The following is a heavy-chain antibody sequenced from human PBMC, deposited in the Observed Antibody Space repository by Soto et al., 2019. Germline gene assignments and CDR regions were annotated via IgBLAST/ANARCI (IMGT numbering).Heavy chain of an antibody. CDR2: ISSSGSTI. CDR1: GFTFSDYY. CDR3: ARDRAYSGYVRRKYYYYMDV. Sequence: TGGSLRLSCAASGFTFSDYYMSWIRQAPGKGLEWVSYISSSGSTIYYADSVKGRFTISRDNAKNSLYLQMNSLRAEDTAVYYCARDRAYSGYVRRKYYYYMDVWGKGTTVTVS. J-gene: IGHJ6*03. D-gene: IGHD5-12*01. V-gene: IGHV3-11*01.